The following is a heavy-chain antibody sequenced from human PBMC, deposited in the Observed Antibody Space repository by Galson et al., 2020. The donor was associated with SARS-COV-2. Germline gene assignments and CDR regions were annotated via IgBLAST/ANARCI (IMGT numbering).Heavy chain of an antibody. CDR2: TSSDGPYK. CDR1: RFTFSSYG. CDR3: VKGEGGSSGWWFYYGMDV. J-gene: IGHJ6*02. D-gene: IGHD6-19*01. Sequence: GGSLRLSCKASRFTFSSYGMHWVRQSAGRWLEWVAVTSSDGPYKYSADSVTGRLTISRDNSKNTVYLQMNSLRAEDTAVYYCVKGEGGSSGWWFYYGMDVWGQGTTVIVSS. V-gene: IGHV3-30*18.